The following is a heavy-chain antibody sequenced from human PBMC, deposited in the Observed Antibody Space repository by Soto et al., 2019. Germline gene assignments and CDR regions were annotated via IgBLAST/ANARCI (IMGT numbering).Heavy chain of an antibody. Sequence: QVQLVQSGAEVQKPGSSVKVSCKASGGTFSSSAISWVRQAPGQGLEWMGGIIPIFGTANYAQKFQGRVTITADESTSTAYMERSSLRSEATAVYYCAFARVDTAMDQFDYWGQGTLVTVSS. V-gene: IGHV1-69*01. CDR1: GGTFSSSA. D-gene: IGHD5-18*01. CDR2: IIPIFGTA. CDR3: AFARVDTAMDQFDY. J-gene: IGHJ4*02.